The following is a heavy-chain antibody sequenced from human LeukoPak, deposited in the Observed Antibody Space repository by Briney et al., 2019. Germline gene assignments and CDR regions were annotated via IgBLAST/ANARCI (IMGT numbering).Heavy chain of an antibody. CDR3: ARNIVVVVAASLSPFDP. J-gene: IGHJ5*02. V-gene: IGHV1-69*13. CDR1: GYTFTSYG. D-gene: IGHD2-15*01. CDR2: IIPIFGTA. Sequence: ASVKVSCKASGYTFTSYGISWVRQAPGQGLEWMGGIIPIFGTANYAQKFQGRVTITADESTSTAYMELSSLRSEDTAVYYCARNIVVVVAASLSPFDPWGQGTLVTVSS.